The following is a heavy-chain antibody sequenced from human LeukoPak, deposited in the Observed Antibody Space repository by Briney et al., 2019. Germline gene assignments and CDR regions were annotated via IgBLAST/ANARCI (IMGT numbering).Heavy chain of an antibody. Sequence: ASVKVSCKASGYTFTSYYMHWVRQAPGQGLEWMGLINPTGGSTGYAQKFQGRVTMTRDTSTSTVYMELSSLRSEDTAVYYCARGHDGDWFDPWGQGTLVTVSS. V-gene: IGHV1-46*01. CDR3: ARGHDGDWFDP. CDR1: GYTFTSYY. CDR2: INPTGGST. D-gene: IGHD3-16*01. J-gene: IGHJ5*02.